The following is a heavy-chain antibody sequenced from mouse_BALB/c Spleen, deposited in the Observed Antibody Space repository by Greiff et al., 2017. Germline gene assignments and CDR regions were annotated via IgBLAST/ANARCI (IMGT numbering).Heavy chain of an antibody. D-gene: IGHD4-1*01. Sequence: GGGLVQPKGSLKLSCAASGFTFNTYAMNWVRQAPGKGLEWVARIRSKSNNYATYYADSVKDRFTISRDDSQSMLYLQMNNLKTEDTAMYYCVRQGNWDFDYWGQGTTLTVSS. CDR3: VRQGNWDFDY. J-gene: IGHJ2*01. CDR1: GFTFNTYA. V-gene: IGHV10-1*02. CDR2: IRSKSNNYAT.